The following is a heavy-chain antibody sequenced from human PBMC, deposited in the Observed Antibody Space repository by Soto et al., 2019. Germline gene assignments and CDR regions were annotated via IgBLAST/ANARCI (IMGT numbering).Heavy chain of an antibody. CDR3: ARHAARRVYDILTGPPGDWFDP. Sequence: GESLKISCKGSGYSFTSCWISWVRQMPGKGLEWMGRIDPSDSYTNYSPSFQGHVTISADKSISTAYLQWSSLKASDTAMYYCARHAARRVYDILTGPPGDWFDPWGQGTLVTVSS. CDR1: GYSFTSCW. CDR2: IDPSDSYT. V-gene: IGHV5-10-1*01. J-gene: IGHJ5*02. D-gene: IGHD3-9*01.